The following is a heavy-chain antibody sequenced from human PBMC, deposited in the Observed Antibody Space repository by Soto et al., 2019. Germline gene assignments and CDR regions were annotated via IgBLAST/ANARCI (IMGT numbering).Heavy chain of an antibody. Sequence: GGSLRLSCAASGFTFSSYAMSWVRQAPGKGLEWVSAISGSGGSTYYADSVKGRFTISRDNSKNTLYLQMNGLRAEDTAVYYCAKMPRLYYYYYMDVWGKGTTVTVSS. CDR2: ISGSGGST. CDR3: AKMPRLYYYYYMDV. D-gene: IGHD2-2*01. J-gene: IGHJ6*03. CDR1: GFTFSSYA. V-gene: IGHV3-23*01.